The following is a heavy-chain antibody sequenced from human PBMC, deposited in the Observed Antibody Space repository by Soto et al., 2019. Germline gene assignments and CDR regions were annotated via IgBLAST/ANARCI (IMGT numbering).Heavy chain of an antibody. J-gene: IGHJ3*01. CDR1: GYTFITYY. CDR2: INPSGGST. D-gene: IGHD5-18*01. V-gene: IGHV1-46*01. Sequence: ASVKVSCKACGYTFITYYMNWVRQAPGQGLEWMGMINPSGGSTSYAQKFQDTATMTRDTSTSTVYMELSSLRSEDTAVYYCAREDTANGGAFDVWGQGTMVTVSS. CDR3: AREDTANGGAFDV.